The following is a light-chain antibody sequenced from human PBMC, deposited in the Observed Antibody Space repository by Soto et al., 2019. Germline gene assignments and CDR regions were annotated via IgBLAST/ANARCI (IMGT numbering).Light chain of an antibody. CDR3: QKYNCAPRT. J-gene: IGKJ1*01. V-gene: IGKV3D-15*01. CDR2: AAS. CDR1: QSISNY. Sequence: EIVLTQSPATLSVSPGERATLSCRASQSISNYLAWYQQKPGKAPKLLIYAASTLHSGIPARFSGSGSGTDFTLTISSLQPEDVAIYYCQKYNCAPRTFGQGTKVDIK.